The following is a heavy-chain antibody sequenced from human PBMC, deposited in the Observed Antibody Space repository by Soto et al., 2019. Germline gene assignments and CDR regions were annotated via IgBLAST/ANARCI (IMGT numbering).Heavy chain of an antibody. D-gene: IGHD3-22*01. CDR3: ARVGAYYYDSSGYYEDY. CDR2: IYYSGST. J-gene: IGHJ4*02. V-gene: IGHV4-59*01. CDR1: GGSISPYY. Sequence: SETLSLTCTVPGGSISPYYWSWIRQPPGKGLEWIGFIYYSGSTNYNPSLKSRVTLSVDTSKNQFSLKLSSVTAADTAVYYCARVGAYYYDSSGYYEDYWGKGTLVTVSS.